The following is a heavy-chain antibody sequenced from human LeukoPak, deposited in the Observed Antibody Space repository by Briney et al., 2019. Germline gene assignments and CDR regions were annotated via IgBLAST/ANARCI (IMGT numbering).Heavy chain of an antibody. CDR2: INPNSGAT. CDR1: GYIFTGYY. D-gene: IGHD5-18*01. V-gene: IGHV1-2*02. CDR3: ARGGRGYSYGELDY. J-gene: IGHJ4*02. Sequence: ASVKVSCKASGYIFTGYYLHWVRQAPGQGLEWMGWINPNSGATNYAQKFQGRVTMTRDTSISTAYMELSGLISDDTAVYYCARGGRGYSYGELDYWGQGTLVTVSS.